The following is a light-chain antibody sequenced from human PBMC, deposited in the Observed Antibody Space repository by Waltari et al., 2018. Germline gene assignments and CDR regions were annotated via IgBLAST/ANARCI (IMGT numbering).Light chain of an antibody. V-gene: IGKV3-11*01. CDR3: QQRTDWLYT. CDR1: QSVATY. J-gene: IGKJ2*01. Sequence: EVVLTQSPGTLSLFPGERATLSYRASQSVATYLAWFQQRPGQAPRLLIYDGNKRATGIPSRFSGSGYGTAFTLTISSLEPEDFAVYYCQQRTDWLYTFGQGTKLEIK. CDR2: DGN.